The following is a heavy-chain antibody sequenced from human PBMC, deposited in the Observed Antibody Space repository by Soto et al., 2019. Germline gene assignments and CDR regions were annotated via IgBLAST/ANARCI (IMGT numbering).Heavy chain of an antibody. Sequence: ASVKVSCKASGYTFTGYYMHWVRQAPGQGFEWMGWINPNSGGTNYAQKFQGWVTMTRDTSISTAYMELSRLRSDDTAVYYCARGTSGYWGYYYYGMDVWGQGTTVTVSS. CDR3: ARGTSGYWGYYYYGMDV. D-gene: IGHD3-3*01. CDR1: GYTFTGYY. CDR2: INPNSGGT. V-gene: IGHV1-2*04. J-gene: IGHJ6*02.